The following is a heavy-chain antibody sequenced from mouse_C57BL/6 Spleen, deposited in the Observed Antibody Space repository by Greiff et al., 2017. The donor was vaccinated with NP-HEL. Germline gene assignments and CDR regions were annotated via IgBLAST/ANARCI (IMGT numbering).Heavy chain of an antibody. CDR3: ARGPLWGYFDV. V-gene: IGHV1-20*01. CDR1: GYSFTGYF. D-gene: IGHD1-1*02. Sequence: VQLQQSGPELVKPGDSVKISCKASGYSFTGYFMNWVMQSHGKSLEWIGRINPYNGDTFYNQKFKGKATLTVDKSSSTAHMELRSLTSEDSAVYYCARGPLWGYFDVWGTGTTVTVSS. CDR2: INPYNGDT. J-gene: IGHJ1*03.